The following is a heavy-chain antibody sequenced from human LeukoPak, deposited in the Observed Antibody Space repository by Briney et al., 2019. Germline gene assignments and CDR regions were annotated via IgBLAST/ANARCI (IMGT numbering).Heavy chain of an antibody. CDR1: GFTFSSYA. D-gene: IGHD6-6*01. Sequence: PGGSLRLSCAASGFTFSSYAMSWVRQAPGKGLEWVSAISGGGGNTYYADSVKGRFTISRDNSKNTLSLQMNSLRPEDTAVYYCAKESSSSVTYYYYLDVWGKGTTVTVSS. V-gene: IGHV3-23*01. CDR3: AKESSSSVTYYYYLDV. CDR2: ISGGGGNT. J-gene: IGHJ6*03.